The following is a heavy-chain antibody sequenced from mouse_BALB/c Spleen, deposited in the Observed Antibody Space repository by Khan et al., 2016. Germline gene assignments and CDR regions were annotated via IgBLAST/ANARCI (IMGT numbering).Heavy chain of an antibody. V-gene: IGHV3-1*02. D-gene: IGHD3-1*01. CDR2: INYSGST. J-gene: IGHJ2*01. Sequence: EVQLQESGPDLVKPSQSLSLTCTVTGYSITSHYSWHWIRHFPGNKLEWMGNINYSGSTNYNPSLKSRISITRDTSTNQFFLQLNSVTTEDTATYYWSTSSSGYWYYFDYWGQGTALTVSS. CDR1: GYSITSHYS. CDR3: STSSSGYWYYFDY.